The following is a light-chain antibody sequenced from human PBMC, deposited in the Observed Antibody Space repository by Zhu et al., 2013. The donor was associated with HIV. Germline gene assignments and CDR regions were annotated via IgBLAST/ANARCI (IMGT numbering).Light chain of an antibody. V-gene: IGKV3-15*01. CDR3: QYYGGSSWT. J-gene: IGKJ1*01. CDR2: GAS. Sequence: EIVMTQSPGTLSVSPGERATLSCRASQSVSSNLAWYQQKPGQAPKLLIYGASTRATGIPARFSGSGSGTEFTLTISRLEPEDFAFYYCQYYGGSSWTFGQGTKLEI. CDR1: QSVSSN.